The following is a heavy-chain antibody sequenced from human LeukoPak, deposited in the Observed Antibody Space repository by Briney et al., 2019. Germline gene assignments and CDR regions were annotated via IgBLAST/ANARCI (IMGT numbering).Heavy chain of an antibody. CDR3: ARGLGYSGSYYWFDP. V-gene: IGHV4-34*01. CDR1: GGSFSGYY. Sequence: SETLSLTCAVYGGSFSGYYWSWLRQPPGKGLEWIGEINHSGSTNYNPSLKSRVTISVDTSKNQFSLKLSSVTAADTAVYYCARGLGYSGSYYWFDPWGQGTLVTVSS. D-gene: IGHD1-26*01. CDR2: INHSGST. J-gene: IGHJ5*02.